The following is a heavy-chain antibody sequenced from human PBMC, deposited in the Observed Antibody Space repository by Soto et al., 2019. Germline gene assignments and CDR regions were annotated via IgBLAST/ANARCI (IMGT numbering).Heavy chain of an antibody. V-gene: IGHV1-46*03. D-gene: IGHD1-1*01. CDR1: GYTFTSYY. J-gene: IGHJ4*02. Sequence: QVQLVQSGAEVMQPAASGKVSCKASGYTFTSYYIQWVRQAPGQGLEWMGIINPSGGSTNYAQKFQGRVTMTRDTSTSTVYMQLSSLRSEDTAIYYCSRGYPPRDQLGNLPGAFWVQGTLVTVSS. CDR3: SRGYPPRDQLGNLPGAF. CDR2: INPSGGST.